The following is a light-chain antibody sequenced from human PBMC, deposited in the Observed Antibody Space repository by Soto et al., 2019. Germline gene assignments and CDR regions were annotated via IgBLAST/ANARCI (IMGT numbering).Light chain of an antibody. CDR1: SSNIGSNY. Sequence: QSVLTQPPSASGTPGQRVTISCSGSSSNIGSNYVYWYQQLPGTAPKLLIYRDNQWPSGVPDRFSGSKSGTSASLAISGLRSEDEADYYCAAWDDSPSGWVFGGGTQLTVL. V-gene: IGLV1-47*01. CDR3: AAWDDSPSGWV. J-gene: IGLJ3*02. CDR2: RDN.